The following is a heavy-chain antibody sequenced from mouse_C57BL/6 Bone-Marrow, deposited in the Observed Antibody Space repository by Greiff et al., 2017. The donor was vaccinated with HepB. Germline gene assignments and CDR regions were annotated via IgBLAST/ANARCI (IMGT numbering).Heavy chain of an antibody. CDR3: ARRYYYGSSYVEDYFDY. D-gene: IGHD1-1*01. Sequence: VQLQQSGPELVKPGASVKISCKASGYTFTDYYINWVKQRPGQGLEWIGWIFPGSGSTYYNEKFKGKATLTVDKSSSTAYMLLSSLTSEDSAVYFCARRYYYGSSYVEDYFDYWGQGTTLTVSS. J-gene: IGHJ2*01. V-gene: IGHV1-75*01. CDR2: IFPGSGST. CDR1: GYTFTDYY.